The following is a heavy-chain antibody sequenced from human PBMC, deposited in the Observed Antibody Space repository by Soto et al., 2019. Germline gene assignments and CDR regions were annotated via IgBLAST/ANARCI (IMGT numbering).Heavy chain of an antibody. CDR1: GGSISSYYW. CDR3: ARSDSSGYYRRSAGMDV. CDR2: IDWDDDK. Sequence: TLSLTCTVSGGSISSYYWSWIRQPPGKALEWLALIDWDDDKYYSTSLKTRLTISKDTSKNQVVLTMTNMDPVDTATYYCARSDSSGYYRRSAGMDVWGQGTTVTVSS. V-gene: IGHV2-70*18. D-gene: IGHD3-22*01. J-gene: IGHJ6*02.